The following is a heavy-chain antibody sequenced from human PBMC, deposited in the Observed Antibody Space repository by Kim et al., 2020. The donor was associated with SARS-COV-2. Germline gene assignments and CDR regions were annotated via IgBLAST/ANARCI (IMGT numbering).Heavy chain of an antibody. J-gene: IGHJ6*02. CDR1: GFTFSSYA. Sequence: GGSLRLSCAASGFTFSSYAMSWVRQAPGKGLEWVSAISGSGGSTYYADSVKGRFTISRDNSKNTLYLQMNSLRAEDTAVYYCAKAADCSSTSCYAYYYYGMDVWGQGTTVTVSS. CDR3: AKAADCSSTSCYAYYYYGMDV. CDR2: ISGSGGST. D-gene: IGHD2-2*01. V-gene: IGHV3-23*01.